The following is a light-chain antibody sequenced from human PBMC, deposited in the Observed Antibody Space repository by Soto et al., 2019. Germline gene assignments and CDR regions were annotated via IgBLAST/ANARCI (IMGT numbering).Light chain of an antibody. Sequence: EVVLMQSPGTLSLSPGERASLSCRASQSVASSYLAWYQQKPGQAPRLLIYGASSRVIGIPDRFSGRGSGTDFTLTISRLEPEDFAVYYCQQYGTSPVFGGGTKVEIK. CDR1: QSVASSY. J-gene: IGKJ4*01. V-gene: IGKV3-20*01. CDR2: GAS. CDR3: QQYGTSPV.